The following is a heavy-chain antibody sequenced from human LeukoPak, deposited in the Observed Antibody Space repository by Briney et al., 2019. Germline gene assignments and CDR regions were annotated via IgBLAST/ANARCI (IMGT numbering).Heavy chain of an antibody. CDR2: IYPGDSDT. Sequence: PGESLKISCKGSGYSFTSYWIGWVRQMPGKGLEWMGIIYPGDSDTRYSPSFQGQVTISADKSISTAYLQWSSLKGSDTAMYYCARGLVTDILRAGENYFDYWGQGTLVTVSS. CDR1: GYSFTSYW. D-gene: IGHD3/OR15-3a*01. V-gene: IGHV5-51*01. J-gene: IGHJ4*02. CDR3: ARGLVTDILRAGENYFDY.